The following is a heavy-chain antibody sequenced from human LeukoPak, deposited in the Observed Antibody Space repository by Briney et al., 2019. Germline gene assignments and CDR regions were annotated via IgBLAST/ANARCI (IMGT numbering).Heavy chain of an antibody. J-gene: IGHJ4*02. D-gene: IGHD3-16*02. CDR3: ARDYRGTYPPGYFDY. V-gene: IGHV4-34*01. CDR2: INHSGST. CDR1: GVSFSGYY. Sequence: SETLSLTCAVYGVSFSGYYWSWIRQPPGKGLEWIGEINHSGSTNYNPSLKSRVTISVDSSKNQFSLNLSSLTAADTAVYYCARDYRGTYPPGYFDYWGQGTLVTVSS.